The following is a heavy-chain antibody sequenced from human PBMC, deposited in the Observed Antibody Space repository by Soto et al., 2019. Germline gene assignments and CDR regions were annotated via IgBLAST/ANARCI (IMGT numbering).Heavy chain of an antibody. CDR1: GYTFTSYL. D-gene: IGHD1-26*01. CDR2: INPSGGSA. V-gene: IGHV1-46*01. Sequence: ASVKVPCKASGYTFTSYLIHWVRQAPGQGLEWMGIINPSGGSANYAQKFQGRVTMTRDTSTSTVYMELSSLRSEDTAVYYCARVLGGATPFFVYWGQGTLVTVSS. J-gene: IGHJ4*02. CDR3: ARVLGGATPFFVY.